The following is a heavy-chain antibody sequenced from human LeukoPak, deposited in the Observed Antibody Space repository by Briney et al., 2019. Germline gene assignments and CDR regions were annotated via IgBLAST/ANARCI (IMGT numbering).Heavy chain of an antibody. CDR1: RFTVSSNY. J-gene: IGHJ4*02. Sequence: GGSLRLSCAASRFTVSSNYMSWVRQAPGKGLEWVSVIYSGGSTYYADSVKGRFTISRDNSKNTLYLQMNSLRAEDTAVYYCARTVYDFWSGYYYFDYWGQGTLVTVSS. D-gene: IGHD3-3*01. CDR2: IYSGGST. CDR3: ARTVYDFWSGYYYFDY. V-gene: IGHV3-66*02.